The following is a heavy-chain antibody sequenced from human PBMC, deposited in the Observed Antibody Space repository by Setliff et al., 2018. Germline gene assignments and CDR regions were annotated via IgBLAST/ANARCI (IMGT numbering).Heavy chain of an antibody. CDR2: IGGRSDYT. CDR1: GFTFSNYA. Sequence: GGSLRLSCAASGFTFSNYAMAWVRQAPGKGLEWVSAIGGRSDYTFYAESVKGRFTISRENSKNTLYLQMNSLRAEDTAVYYCARDPHFDSWGQGTLVTVSS. J-gene: IGHJ4*02. CDR3: ARDPHFDS. V-gene: IGHV3-23*01.